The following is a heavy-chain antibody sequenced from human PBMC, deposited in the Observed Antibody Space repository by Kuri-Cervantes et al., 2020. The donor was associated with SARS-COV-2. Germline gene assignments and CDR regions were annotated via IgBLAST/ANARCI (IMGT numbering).Heavy chain of an antibody. D-gene: IGHD1-1*01. J-gene: IGHJ3*02. Sequence: GSLRLSCTVSGGSISSHYWSWIRQPPGKGLEWIGYIYYSGSTNYNPSLKSRVTMSVETSKNQFSLKLSSVTAADTAVYYCARVPSWGYIDAFDIWGQGTMGTGS. CDR2: IYYSGST. CDR3: ARVPSWGYIDAFDI. CDR1: GGSISSHY. V-gene: IGHV4-59*11.